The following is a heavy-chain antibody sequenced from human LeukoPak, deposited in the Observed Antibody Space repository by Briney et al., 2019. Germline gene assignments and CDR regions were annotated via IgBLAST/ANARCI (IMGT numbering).Heavy chain of an antibody. CDR3: ASPPTGGWGPEHNY. D-gene: IGHD6-19*01. V-gene: IGHV3-30-3*01. Sequence: GGSLRLSCAASGFTFSSYAMHWVRQAPGKGLEWVAVISYDGSNKYYADSVKGRFTISRDNSKNTLYLQMNSLRAEDTAVYYCASPPTGGWGPEHNYWGQGTLVTVSS. J-gene: IGHJ4*02. CDR2: ISYDGSNK. CDR1: GFTFSSYA.